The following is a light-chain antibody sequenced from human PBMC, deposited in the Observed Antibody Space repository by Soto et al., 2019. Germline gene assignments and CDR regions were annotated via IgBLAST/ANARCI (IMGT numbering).Light chain of an antibody. CDR3: GSYTSSTTVI. CDR1: SSDIGGYDY. J-gene: IGLJ2*01. Sequence: QSALTQPASVSGSPGQSITISCTGTSSDIGGYDYVSWYQQCPGKAPKLMIYEVNNRPSGVSDRFSGSKSGNTASLTISGLQAEDEADYFCGSYTSSTTVIFGGGTKVTVL. V-gene: IGLV2-14*01. CDR2: EVN.